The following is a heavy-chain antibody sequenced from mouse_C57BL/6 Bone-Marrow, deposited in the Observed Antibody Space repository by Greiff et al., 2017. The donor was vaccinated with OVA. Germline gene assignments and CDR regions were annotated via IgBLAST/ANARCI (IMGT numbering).Heavy chain of an antibody. CDR3: ARDFNYYGSSSDY. Sequence: EVQLQQSGPGLVKPSQSLSLTCSVTGYSITSGYYWNWIRQFPGNKLEWMGYISYDGSNNYNPSLKNRISITRDTSKNQFFLKLNSVTTEDTATYYCARDFNYYGSSSDYWGQGTSVTVSS. V-gene: IGHV3-6*01. J-gene: IGHJ4*01. CDR2: ISYDGSN. D-gene: IGHD1-1*01. CDR1: GYSITSGYY.